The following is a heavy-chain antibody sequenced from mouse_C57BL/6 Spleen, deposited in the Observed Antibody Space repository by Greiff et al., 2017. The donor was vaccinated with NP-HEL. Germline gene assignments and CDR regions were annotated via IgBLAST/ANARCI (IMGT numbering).Heavy chain of an antibody. D-gene: IGHD1-1*01. Sequence: VQLQQSGPELVKPGASVKISCKASGYAFSSSWMNWVKQRPGNGLEWIGRIYPGDGDTNYNGKFKGKATLTADKSSSTAYMQLSSLTSEDSAVYFCARDYYGSSYFDYWGQGTTLTVSS. CDR2: IYPGDGDT. V-gene: IGHV1-82*01. J-gene: IGHJ2*01. CDR1: GYAFSSSW. CDR3: ARDYYGSSYFDY.